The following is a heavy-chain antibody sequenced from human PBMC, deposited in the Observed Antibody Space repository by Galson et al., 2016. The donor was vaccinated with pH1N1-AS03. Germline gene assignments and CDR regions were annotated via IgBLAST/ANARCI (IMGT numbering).Heavy chain of an antibody. D-gene: IGHD6-13*01. CDR3: YSSSWDDAFDI. CDR1: GFTFSNYA. V-gene: IGHV3-23*01. CDR2: LSNSAAST. Sequence: SLRLSCAASGFTFSNYAMGWVRQAPGKGLEWVSALSNSAASTYYADSVKGRFTISRDNSKNTLYLQMNSLRAEDTAVYYCYSSSWDDAFDIWGQGTMVTVSS. J-gene: IGHJ3*02.